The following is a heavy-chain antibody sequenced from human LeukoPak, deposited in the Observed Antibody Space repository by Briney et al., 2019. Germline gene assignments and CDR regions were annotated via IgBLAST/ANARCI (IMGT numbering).Heavy chain of an antibody. J-gene: IGHJ3*02. CDR2: INPSGGST. V-gene: IGHV1-46*01. Sequence: ASVKVSCKASGYTFTSYYMHWVRQAPGQGLEWMGIINPSGGSTSYAQKFQGRVTMTRDMSTSTVYMELSSLRSEDTAVYYCARDQTGTTPTDAFDIWGQGTMVTVSS. D-gene: IGHD1-1*01. CDR1: GYTFTSYY. CDR3: ARDQTGTTPTDAFDI.